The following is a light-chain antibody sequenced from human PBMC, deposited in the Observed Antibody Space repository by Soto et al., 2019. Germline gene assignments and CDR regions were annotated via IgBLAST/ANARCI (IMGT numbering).Light chain of an antibody. V-gene: IGLV2-14*01. J-gene: IGLJ1*01. CDR2: SAT. CDR3: STYTSSSTL. Sequence: QSALTQPASVSGSPGPSISISCTGTSSDVGGYNYVSWYQQPPGKAPKLVIYSATDRPSGVSSRFSGSSSGHTASLITHGRQAEDEADYYGSTYTSSSTLFGTGTKVTVL. CDR1: SSDVGGYNY.